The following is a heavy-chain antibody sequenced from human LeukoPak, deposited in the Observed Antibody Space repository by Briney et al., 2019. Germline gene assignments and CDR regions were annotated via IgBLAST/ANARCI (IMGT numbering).Heavy chain of an antibody. Sequence: PSETLSLTCAVFDGSFSDYYWSWVRKPPGKGLEWIGEINYSGRTNYYPSLTSPATLSIDTSKNQFSLKLSSVTVADTAVYYCARGVRGSTSWNSYYHYFYLDVWGKGTTVTVSS. CDR3: ARGVRGSTSWNSYYHYFYLDV. J-gene: IGHJ6*03. CDR2: INYSGRT. D-gene: IGHD1-7*01. CDR1: DGSFSDYY. V-gene: IGHV4-34*01.